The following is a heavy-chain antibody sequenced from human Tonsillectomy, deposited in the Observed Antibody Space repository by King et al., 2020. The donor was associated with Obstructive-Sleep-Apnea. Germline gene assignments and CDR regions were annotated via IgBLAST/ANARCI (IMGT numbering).Heavy chain of an antibody. CDR3: ARVLDSSSRGGGYYGMDV. J-gene: IGHJ6*02. CDR2: ISYDGSNK. D-gene: IGHD6-13*01. V-gene: IGHV3-30-3*01. Sequence: VQLVESGGGVVQPGRSLRLSCAASGFTFISYVIHWVRPAPGKGLEWVSVISYDGSNKYYADSVKFRFTISRDNSKNTLYLQMNSLRVEDTAVYYCARVLDSSSRGGGYYGMDVWGQGTTVTVSS. CDR1: GFTFISYV.